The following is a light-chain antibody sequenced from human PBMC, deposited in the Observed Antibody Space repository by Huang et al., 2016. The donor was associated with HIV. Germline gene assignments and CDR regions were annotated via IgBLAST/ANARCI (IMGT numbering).Light chain of an antibody. Sequence: EIVMTQSPVTLSVSPGERATLSSRASQSVSSNLAWYQQKPGEAPLLRIYGASTRATGVPARFSGSGSGTEFTLTISSLQSEDVALYYCQQYNNWPPITFGQGTRLEIK. CDR3: QQYNNWPPIT. CDR2: GAS. CDR1: QSVSSN. V-gene: IGKV3-15*01. J-gene: IGKJ5*01.